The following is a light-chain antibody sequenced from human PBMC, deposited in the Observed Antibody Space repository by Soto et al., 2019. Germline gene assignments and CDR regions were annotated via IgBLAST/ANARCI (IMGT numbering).Light chain of an antibody. J-gene: IGKJ4*01. CDR1: QDISNY. V-gene: IGKV1-33*01. CDR2: DAS. CDR3: QQYDNLPLT. Sequence: DIQMTQSPSSLSASVGDRVTITCQASQDISNYLNWYQQKPGKAPKLLIYDASKLETGVPSRFSGSGSGTDFTFTISSPQPEDIATYYCQQYDNLPLTFGGGTKVEIK.